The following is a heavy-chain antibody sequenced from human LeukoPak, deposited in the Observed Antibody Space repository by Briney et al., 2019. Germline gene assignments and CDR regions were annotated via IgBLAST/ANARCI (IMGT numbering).Heavy chain of an antibody. D-gene: IGHD4-17*01. CDR1: GGYISSGGYS. J-gene: IGHJ4*02. CDR3: ARGSRYYGDYSN. V-gene: IGHV4-30-2*01. CDR2: IYHSGST. Sequence: PSETLSLTCAVSGGYISSGGYSWSWIRQPPGKGLEWIGYIYHSGSTYYNPSLKSRVTISVDRSKNQFSLKLSSVTAADTAVYYCARGSRYYGDYSNWGQGTLVTVSS.